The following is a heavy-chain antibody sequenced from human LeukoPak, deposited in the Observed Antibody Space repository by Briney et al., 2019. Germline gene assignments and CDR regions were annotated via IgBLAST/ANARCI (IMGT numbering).Heavy chain of an antibody. CDR3: ARHTVTVYYFDY. J-gene: IGHJ4*02. CDR2: IYYSGST. V-gene: IGHV4-59*08. D-gene: IGHD4-17*01. CDR1: GGSISSYY. Sequence: SETLSLTCTVSGGSISSYYWSWIRQPPGKELEWIGYIYYSGSTSYNPSLKSRVTISVDTSKNQFSLKLSSVTAADTAVYYCARHTVTVYYFDYWGQGTLVTVSS.